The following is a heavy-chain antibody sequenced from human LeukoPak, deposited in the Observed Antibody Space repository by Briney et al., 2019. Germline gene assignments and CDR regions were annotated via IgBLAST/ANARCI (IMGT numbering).Heavy chain of an antibody. V-gene: IGHV4-31*03. CDR3: ARAGGEQLVRGFDY. J-gene: IGHJ4*02. CDR2: IYYSGST. CDR1: GGSISSGGYY. D-gene: IGHD6-6*01. Sequence: SETLSLTCTVSGGSISSGGYYWSWIRQHPGKGLEWIGYIYYSGSTYYNPSLKSRVTISVDTSTTQFSLKLSSVTAADTAVYYCARAGGEQLVRGFDYWGQGTLVTVSS.